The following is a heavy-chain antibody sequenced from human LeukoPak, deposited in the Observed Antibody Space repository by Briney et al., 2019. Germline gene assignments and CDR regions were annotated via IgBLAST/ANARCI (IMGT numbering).Heavy chain of an antibody. CDR3: AKDRRHCTSTFCSGDHFDS. CDR2: ISHSGHRT. D-gene: IGHD2-8*01. J-gene: IGHJ4*02. CDR1: GFTFFNYA. V-gene: IGHV3-23*01. Sequence: PGGSLRLSCAATGFTFFNYALAWVRQAPGKGLQSVSYISHSGHRTYYTASVSGRFTVSRDNSKNTLYLEMKGLTAEDTAVYYCAKDRRHCTSTFCSGDHFDSWGQGTLVTVSS.